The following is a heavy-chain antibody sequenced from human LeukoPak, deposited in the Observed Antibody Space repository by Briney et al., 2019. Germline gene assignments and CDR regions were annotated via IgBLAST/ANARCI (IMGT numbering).Heavy chain of an antibody. CDR1: GFTFSSDG. D-gene: IGHD3-22*01. J-gene: IGHJ4*02. V-gene: IGHV3-30*02. CDR2: IRYDGSNK. Sequence: GGSLRLSCAASGFTFSSDGMHWVRQAPGKGLEWVAFIRYDGSNKYYADSVKGRFTISRDNSKNTLYLQMYSLRAEDTAVYYCAKELFESYYYDSSGYLDYWGQGTLVTVSS. CDR3: AKELFESYYYDSSGYLDY.